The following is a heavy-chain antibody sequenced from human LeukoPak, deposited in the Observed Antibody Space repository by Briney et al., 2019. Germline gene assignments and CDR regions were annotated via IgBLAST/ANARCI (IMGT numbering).Heavy chain of an antibody. CDR1: GGSISSGGYY. CDR2: IYYSGST. J-gene: IGHJ4*02. V-gene: IGHV4-31*03. D-gene: IGHD4-17*01. CDR3: ARAGTVTTIRFDY. Sequence: SETLSPTCTVSGGSISSGGYYWSWIRQHPGKGLEWIGYIYYSGSTYYNPSLKSRVTISVDTSKNQFSLKLSSVTAADTAVYYCARAGTVTTIRFDYWGQGTLVTVSS.